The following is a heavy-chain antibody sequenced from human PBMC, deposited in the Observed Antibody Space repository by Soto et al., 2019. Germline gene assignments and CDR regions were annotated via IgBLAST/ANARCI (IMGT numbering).Heavy chain of an antibody. J-gene: IGHJ5*02. CDR3: AKLSCTSSTCYFPGWFDP. Sequence: SETLSLTCTVSGDSISGGASFWSWIRQPPGKGLEWIANVYYSGSSYYNPSLKSRLTISVDTTKNQFSLQLKSMAAADTAVYYCAKLSCTSSTCYFPGWFDPWGQGTLVTVSS. CDR2: VYYSGSS. V-gene: IGHV4-31*03. D-gene: IGHD2-2*01. CDR1: GDSISGGASF.